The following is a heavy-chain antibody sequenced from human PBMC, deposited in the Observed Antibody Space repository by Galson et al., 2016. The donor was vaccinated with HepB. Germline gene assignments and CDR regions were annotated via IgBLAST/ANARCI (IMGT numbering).Heavy chain of an antibody. J-gene: IGHJ4*02. Sequence: SETLSLTCTVSGGSISSYHWSWIRQSPGKGLEWMGYIQYSGSIEYQPSLKSRLTISAAPSKSQLSLKLTSVTAADTAVYYCARPKDYLGSSFDCWGQGLLVTVSS. D-gene: IGHD6-6*01. CDR3: ARPKDYLGSSFDC. V-gene: IGHV4-59*08. CDR2: IQYSGSI. CDR1: GGSISSYH.